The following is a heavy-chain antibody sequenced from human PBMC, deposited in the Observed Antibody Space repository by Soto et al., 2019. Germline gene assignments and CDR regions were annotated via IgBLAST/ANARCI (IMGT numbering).Heavy chain of an antibody. V-gene: IGHV3-7*01. CDR3: VCGGNFFVY. Sequence: EVQLVESGGGLVQPGGSLRLSCAASGFTFSTYWMTWVRRPPGKGLEWVANLDQDGSERYYVDSVRGRFTISRDNAKNSLYLQMNSLRAKDTAVYYCVCGGNFFVYWGQGTLVTVSP. CDR2: LDQDGSER. D-gene: IGHD3-16*01. CDR1: GFTFSTYW. J-gene: IGHJ4*02.